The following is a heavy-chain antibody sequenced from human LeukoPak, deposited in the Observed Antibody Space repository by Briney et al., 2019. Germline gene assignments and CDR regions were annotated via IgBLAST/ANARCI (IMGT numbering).Heavy chain of an antibody. J-gene: IGHJ4*02. Sequence: ASVKVSCKASGYIFTDYFIHWMRQAPGQGLEWMGWINPKNGDTNYAQKFQGRVTMTRDTSISTVYMELNRLTSDDTALYYCARVGYCTGDRCYLHFDYWGQGTLVTVSS. V-gene: IGHV1-2*02. CDR2: INPKNGDT. D-gene: IGHD2-15*01. CDR1: GYIFTDYF. CDR3: ARVGYCTGDRCYLHFDY.